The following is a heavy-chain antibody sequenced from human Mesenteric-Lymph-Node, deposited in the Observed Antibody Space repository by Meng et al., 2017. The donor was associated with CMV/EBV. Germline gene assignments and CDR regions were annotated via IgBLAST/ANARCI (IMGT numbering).Heavy chain of an antibody. CDR1: GYTFTGYY. J-gene: IGHJ6*02. V-gene: IGHV1-2*02. Sequence: ASVKVSCKASGYTFTGYYMHWVRQAPGQGLEWMGWINPNSGGTNYAQQFQGRVTMTRDTSISTAYMELSRLKSDDTAVYYCARDLCIRYCSSTSCYTCEYYYYYYGMDVWGQGTTVTVSS. CDR2: INPNSGGT. CDR3: ARDLCIRYCSSTSCYTCEYYYYYYGMDV. D-gene: IGHD2-2*02.